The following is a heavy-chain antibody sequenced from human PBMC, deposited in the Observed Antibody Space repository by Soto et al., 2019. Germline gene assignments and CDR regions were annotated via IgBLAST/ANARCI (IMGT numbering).Heavy chain of an antibody. Sequence: QIQLQESGPGLVQPSETLSLTCAVSGDSITSSYWSWLRQPPGKGLEWIADIHHSGVTNYNPSLKSGVIISLGKYKNQFSLQLNSMTAADTAVYYCSRPEPLTAAGPYWGQGVVVTVSS. J-gene: IGHJ4*02. CDR1: GDSITSSYW. D-gene: IGHD6-13*01. CDR2: IHHSGVT. CDR3: SRPEPLTAAGPY. V-gene: IGHV4-4*02.